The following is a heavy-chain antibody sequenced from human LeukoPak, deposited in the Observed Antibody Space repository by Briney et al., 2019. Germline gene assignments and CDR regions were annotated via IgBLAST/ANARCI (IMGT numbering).Heavy chain of an antibody. Sequence: VASVKVSCKASGGTFSSYGVSWVRQAPGQGLEWMGSILPLLGRANYAQKFQGRVTITADKSTSIAYMELNSLRSEDTALYYCARSTAISAWYDYWGQGTLVTVSS. V-gene: IGHV1-69*04. CDR1: GGTFSSYG. D-gene: IGHD6-19*01. CDR2: ILPLLGRA. J-gene: IGHJ4*02. CDR3: ARSTAISAWYDY.